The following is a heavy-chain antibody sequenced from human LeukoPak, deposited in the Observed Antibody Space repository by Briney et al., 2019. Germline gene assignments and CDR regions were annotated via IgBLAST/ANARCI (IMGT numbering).Heavy chain of an antibody. CDR2: IYSGGST. J-gene: IGHJ4*02. V-gene: IGHV3-66*02. D-gene: IGHD3-10*01. Sequence: PGGSLRLXCAASGFTVSSNYMSWDRQAPGKGLEWVSVIYSGGSTYYADSVKGRFTISRDNSKNTLYLQMNSLRAEDTAVYYCAIDPHWFGELSEGNYWGQGILVTVSS. CDR3: AIDPHWFGELSEGNY. CDR1: GFTVSSNY.